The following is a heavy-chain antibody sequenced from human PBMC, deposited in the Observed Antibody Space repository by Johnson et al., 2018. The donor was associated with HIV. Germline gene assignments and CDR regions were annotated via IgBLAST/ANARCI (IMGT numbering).Heavy chain of an antibody. D-gene: IGHD1-1*01. CDR3: ARVWRNDGRHSFDI. V-gene: IGHV3-11*04. J-gene: IGHJ3*02. CDR1: GFTFSDFY. CDR2: ISSSGGTK. Sequence: QVQLVESGGGLVKPGGSLRLSCAASGFTFSDFYMTWIRQAPGKGLEWISYISSSGGTKYHADSLRGRFTISRDNSKGSLNLQMNSLRADDTAVYYCARVWRNDGRHSFDIWGQGTMVTVSS.